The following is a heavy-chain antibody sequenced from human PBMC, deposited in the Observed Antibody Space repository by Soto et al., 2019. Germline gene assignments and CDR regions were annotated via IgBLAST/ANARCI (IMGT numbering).Heavy chain of an antibody. Sequence: EVQLVESGGGLVKPGGSLRLSCAASGFTFSSYAMHWVRQAPGKGLEYVSDITSSGGNTDYASSVKGRFTISRDNSKNTLDLQMGSLRAEAMAVYYCARRIPFGYRMDVWGQGTTVTVSS. CDR1: GFTFSSYA. V-gene: IGHV3-64*01. J-gene: IGHJ6*02. CDR2: ITSSGGNT. D-gene: IGHD2-21*01. CDR3: ARRIPFGYRMDV.